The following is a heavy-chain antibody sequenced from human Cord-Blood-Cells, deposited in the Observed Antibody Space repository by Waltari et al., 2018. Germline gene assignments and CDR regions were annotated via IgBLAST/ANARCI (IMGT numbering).Heavy chain of an antibody. V-gene: IGHV3-23*01. Sequence: VRQAPGKGLEWVSAISGSGGSTYYADSVKGRFTISRDNSKNTLYLQMNSLRAEDTAVYYCVKEGGYSSSWYYFDYWGQGTLVTVSS. D-gene: IGHD6-13*01. J-gene: IGHJ4*02. CDR3: VKEGGYSSSWYYFDY. CDR2: ISGSGGST.